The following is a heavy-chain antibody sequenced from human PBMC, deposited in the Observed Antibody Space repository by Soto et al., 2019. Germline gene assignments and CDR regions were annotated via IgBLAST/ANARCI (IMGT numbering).Heavy chain of an antibody. CDR1: GFTFSSYG. CDR3: ARDQTTTLIDY. Sequence: QVQLVESGGGVVQPGRSLRLSCAASGFTFSSYGMHWVRQAPGKGLEWVAVIWYDGSNKYYADSVKGRFTISRDNSKNTLYLQMNSLRAEDTAVYYCARDQTTTLIDYWGQGTLVTVSS. D-gene: IGHD1-26*01. V-gene: IGHV3-33*01. CDR2: IWYDGSNK. J-gene: IGHJ4*02.